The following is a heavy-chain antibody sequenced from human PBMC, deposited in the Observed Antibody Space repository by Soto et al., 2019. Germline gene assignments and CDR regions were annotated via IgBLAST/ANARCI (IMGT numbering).Heavy chain of an antibody. J-gene: IGHJ2*01. CDR3: AKGTTVTPWRYLDL. CDR1: RFTFSSYG. CDR2: ISYDGDYK. D-gene: IGHD4-17*01. Sequence: QEQLVESGGGVVQPGRSLRLSCEASRFTFSSYGMHWVRQAPGKGLEWVAVISYDGDYKNYADSVKGRFTISRDNSKNTLYLHMNSLRGEDTAVYYCAKGTTVTPWRYLDLWGRGTPVSVSS. V-gene: IGHV3-30*18.